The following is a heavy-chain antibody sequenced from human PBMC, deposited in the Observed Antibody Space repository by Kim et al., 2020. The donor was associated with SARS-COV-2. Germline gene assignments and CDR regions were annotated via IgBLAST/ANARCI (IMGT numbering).Heavy chain of an antibody. CDR2: IYYSGST. D-gene: IGHD3-10*01. CDR1: GGSISSGGYY. V-gene: IGHV4-31*03. J-gene: IGHJ6*02. Sequence: SETLSLTCTVSGGSISSGGYYWSWISQHPGKGLEWIGYIYYSGSTYYNPSLKSRVTISVDTSKNQFSLKLSSVTAADTAVYYCARVRGRFGGYYYGMDVWGQGTTVTVSS. CDR3: ARVRGRFGGYYYGMDV.